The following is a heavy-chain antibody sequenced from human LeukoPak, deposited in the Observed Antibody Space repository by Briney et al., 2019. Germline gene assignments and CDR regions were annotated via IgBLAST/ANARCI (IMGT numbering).Heavy chain of an antibody. D-gene: IGHD4-17*01. Sequence: ASVKVSCKVSGYTFTDYYMHWVQQAPGKGLEWMGLVDPEDGETIYAEKFQGRVTITADTSTDTAYMELSSLRSEDTAVYYCARGYGDYEPYYFDYWGQGTLVTVSS. J-gene: IGHJ4*02. CDR2: VDPEDGET. V-gene: IGHV1-69-2*01. CDR1: GYTFTDYY. CDR3: ARGYGDYEPYYFDY.